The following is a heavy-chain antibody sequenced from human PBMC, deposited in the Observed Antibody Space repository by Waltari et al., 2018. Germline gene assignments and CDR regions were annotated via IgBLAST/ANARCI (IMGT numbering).Heavy chain of an antibody. CDR3: ARGSVGATFWSGRPINY. Sequence: QVQLQQWGAGLLKPSETLSLTCAVYGGSFSGYYWSWIRQPPGKGREWIGEIDQSGNTKYTPSRTGGVTISVDTSKNQFSRKLSSVTAADTSVYYCARGSVGATFWSGRPINYWGQGTLVTVSS. J-gene: IGHJ4*02. CDR1: GGSFSGYY. CDR2: IDQSGNT. D-gene: IGHD1-26*01. V-gene: IGHV4-34*01.